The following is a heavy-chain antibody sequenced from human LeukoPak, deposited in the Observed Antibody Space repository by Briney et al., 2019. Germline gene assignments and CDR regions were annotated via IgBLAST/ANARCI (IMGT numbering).Heavy chain of an antibody. V-gene: IGHV4-31*03. Sequence: SETLSLTCTVSGGSISSGGYYWNWIRQHPGKGLEWIGYIYNSGSTYYNPSLKRRVTISGDTSKNQFSLKLSSVTAADTAVYYCARGQYSGSCFDNWGQGSLVTVSS. CDR3: ARGQYSGSCFDN. J-gene: IGHJ4*02. CDR1: GGSISSGGYY. D-gene: IGHD1-26*01. CDR2: IYNSGST.